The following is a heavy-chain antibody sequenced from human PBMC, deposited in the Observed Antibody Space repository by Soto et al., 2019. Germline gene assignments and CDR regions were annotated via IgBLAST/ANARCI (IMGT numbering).Heavy chain of an antibody. Sequence: GGSLRLSCAFSGFIFGNYMMTWVRQAPGKGLEWVSTIRDGGESTYYADSVKGRFTISRDNAKNSLYLQMNSLRAEDTAVYYCARGAYYYDSSGLSYWGQGTLVTVSS. J-gene: IGHJ4*02. CDR1: GFIFGNYM. D-gene: IGHD3-22*01. CDR3: ARGAYYYDSSGLSY. V-gene: IGHV3-23*01. CDR2: IRDGGEST.